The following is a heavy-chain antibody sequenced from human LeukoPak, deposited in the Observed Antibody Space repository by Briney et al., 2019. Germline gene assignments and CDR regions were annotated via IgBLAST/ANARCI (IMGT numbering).Heavy chain of an antibody. CDR1: GFSFSNHW. V-gene: IGHV3-7*01. CDR2: INQFGSGE. J-gene: IGHJ3*02. CDR3: ARRRGYYEVDAYDI. D-gene: IGHD3-22*01. Sequence: GGSLRLSCAASGFSFSNHWMSWVRQAPGKGLEWVANINQFGSGEYYVDSVKGRFTISRDDAKYSVFLQMNSLRVEDTAMYYCARRRGYYEVDAYDIWGQGTIVAVSS.